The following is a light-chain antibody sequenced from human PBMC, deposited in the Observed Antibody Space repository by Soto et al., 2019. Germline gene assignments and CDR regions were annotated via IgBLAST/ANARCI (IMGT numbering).Light chain of an antibody. CDR3: LQHSQWPIT. CDR2: YIS. CDR1: QTIGRN. Sequence: EIVMTQSPGTLSLSPGETATLYCRASQTIGRNYLAWYQQKPGQAPRLLIYYISTRDADIPARFSGSGSGTDFTLPISSLQSEDSGVYYCLQHSQWPITFGQGTRLEIK. J-gene: IGKJ5*01. V-gene: IGKV3-15*01.